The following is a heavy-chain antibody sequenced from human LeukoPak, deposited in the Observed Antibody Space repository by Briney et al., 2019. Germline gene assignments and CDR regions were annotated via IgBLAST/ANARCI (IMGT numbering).Heavy chain of an antibody. CDR3: TTDPLVVVPAATDAGDY. Sequence: GGSLRLSCAASGFTFSNAWMNWVRQAPGKGLEWVGRIKSKTDGGTTDYAAPVKGRFTISRDDSKNTLYLRMNSLKTEDTAVYYCTTDPLVVVPAATDAGDYWGQGTLVTVSS. J-gene: IGHJ4*02. V-gene: IGHV3-15*07. D-gene: IGHD2-2*01. CDR1: GFTFSNAW. CDR2: IKSKTDGGTT.